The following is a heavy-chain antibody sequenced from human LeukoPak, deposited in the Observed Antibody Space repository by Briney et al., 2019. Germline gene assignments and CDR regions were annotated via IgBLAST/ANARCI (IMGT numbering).Heavy chain of an antibody. V-gene: IGHV3-11*01. Sequence: SGGSLRLSCAASGFTFSDYYMSWIRQAPGKGLEWVSYISSSGSTIYYADSVKGRFTISRDNAKNSLYLQMNSLRAEDTAVYYCTTSLFGVTMIVVWGQGTMVTVSS. D-gene: IGHD3-22*01. CDR1: GFTFSDYY. CDR3: TTSLFGVTMIVV. CDR2: ISSSGSTI. J-gene: IGHJ3*01.